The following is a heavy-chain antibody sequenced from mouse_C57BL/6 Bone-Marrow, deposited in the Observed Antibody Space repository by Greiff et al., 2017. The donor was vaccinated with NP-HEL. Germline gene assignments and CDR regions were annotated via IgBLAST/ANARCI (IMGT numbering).Heavy chain of an antibody. CDR1: GFTFSDYG. D-gene: IGHD4-1*01. CDR3: ARRVTGQWYFDV. Sequence: EVKLVESGGGLVQPGGSLKLSCAASGFTFSDYGMAWVRQAPRKGPEWVAFISNLAYSIYYADTVTGRFTISRENAKNTLYLEMSSLRSEDTAMYYCARRVTGQWYFDVWGTGTTVTVSS. CDR2: ISNLAYSI. V-gene: IGHV5-15*01. J-gene: IGHJ1*03.